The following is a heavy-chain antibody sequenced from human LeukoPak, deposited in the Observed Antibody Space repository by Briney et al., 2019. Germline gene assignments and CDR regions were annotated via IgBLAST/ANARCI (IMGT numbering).Heavy chain of an antibody. CDR2: ISGSGGST. V-gene: IGHV3-23*01. Sequence: GGSLRLSCAASGFTFSSYAMSWVRQAPGKGLEWVSAISGSGGSTYYADSVKGRFTISRDNSKNTLYLQMNSLRAEDTAVYYCAKGRSITMVRGVLVYWGQGTLVTVSS. CDR1: GFTFSSYA. J-gene: IGHJ4*02. CDR3: AKGRSITMVRGVLVY. D-gene: IGHD3-10*01.